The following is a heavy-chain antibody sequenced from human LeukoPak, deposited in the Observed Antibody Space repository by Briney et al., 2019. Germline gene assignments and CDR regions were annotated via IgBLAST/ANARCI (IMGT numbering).Heavy chain of an antibody. D-gene: IGHD6-13*01. Sequence: GGSLRLSCAASGFTFSRFGMHWVRQAPGKGLEWVTFIRYDGSKEYYADSVKGRFTISRDSSKNKLYLQMNSLRAEDTAVYYCAKDLRAVGYSSSWYEWDFDYWGQGTLVTVSS. CDR2: IRYDGSKE. J-gene: IGHJ4*02. CDR3: AKDLRAVGYSSSWYEWDFDY. V-gene: IGHV3-30*02. CDR1: GFTFSRFG.